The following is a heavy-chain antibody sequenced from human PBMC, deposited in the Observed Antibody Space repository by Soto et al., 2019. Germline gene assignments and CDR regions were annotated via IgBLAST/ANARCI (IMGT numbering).Heavy chain of an antibody. CDR3: ARYYFDTGGYSNWFDP. J-gene: IGHJ5*02. V-gene: IGHV1-46*01. CDR2: INPSGGST. Sequence: ASVKVSCKASGYTLIMYYIHWMRQAPGQGLEWMGLINPSGGSTTYAQKFQGRVTMTRDTSTSTVYMDLSSVTAADTAVYYCARYYFDTGGYSNWFDPWGQGTLVTVSS. CDR1: GYTLIMYY. D-gene: IGHD3-22*01.